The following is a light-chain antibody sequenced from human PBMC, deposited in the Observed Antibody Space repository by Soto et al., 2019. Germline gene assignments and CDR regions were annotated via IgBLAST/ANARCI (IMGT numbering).Light chain of an antibody. CDR2: EVS. Sequence: QSVLTQPASVSGSPGQSITISCTGTSSDVGGYNYVSWYQQHPGKAPKVLIYEVSNRPSGISNRFSGSKSGDTASLTISGFQAEDEADYHCGSYTSSSAYYVFGTGTKVTVL. CDR1: SSDVGGYNY. J-gene: IGLJ1*01. CDR3: GSYTSSSAYYV. V-gene: IGLV2-14*01.